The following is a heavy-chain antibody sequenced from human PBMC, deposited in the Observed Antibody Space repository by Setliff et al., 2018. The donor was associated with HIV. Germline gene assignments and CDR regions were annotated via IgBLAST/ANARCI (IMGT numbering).Heavy chain of an antibody. J-gene: IGHJ4*02. D-gene: IGHD2-21*01. V-gene: IGHV4-59*11. Sequence: PSETLSLTCTVSGGSISIHYWSWIRLPPGKGLEWIGTTYYDGSTIYNPSLNSRVTMTRDSSISTAYMELRGLRSEDTAIYYCARPSHVYGDNGPLGYWGQGTLVTVSS. CDR2: TYYDGST. CDR1: GGSISIHY. CDR3: ARPSHVYGDNGPLGY.